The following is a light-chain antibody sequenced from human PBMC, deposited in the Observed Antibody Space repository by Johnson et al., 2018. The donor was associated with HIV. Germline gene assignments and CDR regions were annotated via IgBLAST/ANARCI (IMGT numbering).Light chain of an antibody. CDR2: DDN. V-gene: IGLV1-51*01. CDR3: GAWDSSLSAYV. CDR1: SFNIGNHY. J-gene: IGLJ1*01. Sequence: QSVLTQPPSVSAAPGQKVTISCSGSSFNIGNHYVSWYQQFPGAAPKLLIYDDNKRPSRIPDRFSGSKSGTSATLGLTGLQPGDEADFYCGAWDSSLSAYVFGSGTKVTVL.